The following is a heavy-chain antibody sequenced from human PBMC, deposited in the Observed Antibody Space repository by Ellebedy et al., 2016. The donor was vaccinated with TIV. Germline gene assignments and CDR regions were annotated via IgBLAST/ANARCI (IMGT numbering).Heavy chain of an antibody. J-gene: IGHJ2*01. CDR1: GFTFSSYA. Sequence: GESLKISCAAPGFTFSSYAMSWVRQAPGKGLEWVSAISGSGGSTYYADSVKGRFTISRDNSKNTLYLQMNSLRAEDTAVYYCAKDGGITGWKGRYWYFDLWGRGTLVTVSS. CDR3: AKDGGITGWKGRYWYFDL. CDR2: ISGSGGST. V-gene: IGHV3-23*01. D-gene: IGHD1-20*01.